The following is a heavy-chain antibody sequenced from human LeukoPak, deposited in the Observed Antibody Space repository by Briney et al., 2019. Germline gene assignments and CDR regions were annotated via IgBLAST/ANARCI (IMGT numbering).Heavy chain of an antibody. J-gene: IGHJ4*02. V-gene: IGHV3-30-3*01. CDR1: GFTFSSYA. CDR2: ISYDGSNK. Sequence: GRSLRLSCAASGFTFSSYAMHWVRQAPGKGLEWVAVISYDGSNKYYADSVKGRFTISRDNSKNTLYLQMNSLRAGDTAVYYCARGVTPVAGYFDYWGQGTLVTVSS. D-gene: IGHD6-19*01. CDR3: ARGVTPVAGYFDY.